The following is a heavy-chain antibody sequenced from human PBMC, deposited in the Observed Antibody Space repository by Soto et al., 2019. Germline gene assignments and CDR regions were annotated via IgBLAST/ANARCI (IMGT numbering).Heavy chain of an antibody. CDR1: GGSISSGGYY. V-gene: IGHV4-31*03. J-gene: IGHJ6*02. CDR2: IYYSGST. Sequence: PSETLSLTCTVSGGSISSGGYYWSWIRQHPGKGLEWIGYIYYSGSTYYNPSLKSRVTISVDTSKNQFSLKLSSVTAADTAVYYCARARYYDSSGYYRYYGMDVWGQGTTVTVSS. CDR3: ARARYYDSSGYYRYYGMDV. D-gene: IGHD3-22*01.